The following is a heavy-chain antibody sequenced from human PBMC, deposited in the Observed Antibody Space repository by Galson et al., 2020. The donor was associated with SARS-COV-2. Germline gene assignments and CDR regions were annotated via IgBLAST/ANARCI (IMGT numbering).Heavy chain of an antibody. CDR3: ARWGDYGGLDY. Sequence: ASETLSLTRTVSGASINSGGFYWSWIRQHPVKGLEWIGYSHYSGVAQYSPSLKSRVTISVDTSNNQFSLKLNSVTAADTAVYYCARWGDYGGLDYWGQGTLVTVSS. CDR2: SHYSGVA. J-gene: IGHJ4*02. V-gene: IGHV4-31*03. D-gene: IGHD4-17*01. CDR1: GASINSGGFY.